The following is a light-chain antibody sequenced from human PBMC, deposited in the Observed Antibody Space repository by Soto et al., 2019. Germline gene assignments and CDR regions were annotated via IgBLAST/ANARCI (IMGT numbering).Light chain of an antibody. CDR3: QQRSNWPPIT. CDR1: QSIDSNY. V-gene: IGKV3-11*01. Sequence: EIVRTQSPRTGSFWTVETVTLSFMASQSIDSNYLSWYQQKAGQAPRLLISGASTRATGIPARFSGSGSGTDFTLTISSLEPEDFAVYYCQQRSNWPPITFGQGTRLEIK. J-gene: IGKJ5*01. CDR2: GAS.